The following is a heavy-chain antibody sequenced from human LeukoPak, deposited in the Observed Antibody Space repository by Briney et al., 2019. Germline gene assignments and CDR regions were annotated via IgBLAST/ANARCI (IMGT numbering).Heavy chain of an antibody. D-gene: IGHD2-2*01. J-gene: IGHJ5*02. Sequence: GGSLRLSCAASGFTFSSYSMNWVRQAPGKGLEWVSSISSSSSYIYYADSVKGRFTISRDNAKNSLYLQMNSLRAEDTDVYYCAGDRSDVDCSSTSCYHLSWFDPWGQGTLVTVSS. CDR2: ISSSSSYI. V-gene: IGHV3-21*01. CDR1: GFTFSSYS. CDR3: AGDRSDVDCSSTSCYHLSWFDP.